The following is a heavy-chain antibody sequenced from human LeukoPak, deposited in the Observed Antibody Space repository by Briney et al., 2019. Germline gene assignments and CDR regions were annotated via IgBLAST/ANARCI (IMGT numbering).Heavy chain of an antibody. D-gene: IGHD3-3*01. CDR2: INWNGGST. CDR3: ARDPPLYDDFWSGYANGAFDI. J-gene: IGHJ3*02. CDR1: GFTFSYYT. Sequence: PGGSLRLSCTASGFTFSYYTMSWVRHAPGKGLEWVSGINWNGGSTGYADSVKGRFTISRDNAKNSLYLQMNSLRAEDTALYYCARDPPLYDDFWSGYANGAFDIWGQGTMVTVSS. V-gene: IGHV3-20*04.